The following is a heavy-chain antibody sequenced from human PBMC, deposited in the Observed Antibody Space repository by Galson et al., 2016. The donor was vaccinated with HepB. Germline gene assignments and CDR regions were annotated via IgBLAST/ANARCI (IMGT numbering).Heavy chain of an antibody. V-gene: IGHV1-69*13. Sequence: SVKVSCKASGGTFSSYAISWVRQAPGQGLEWMGGIIPIFGTANYAQTFQGRVTIIAGESTSTAYMELSSLRSEDTAVYYCARVASLGTPMPRDDAFDIWGQGTIITVSS. CDR2: IIPIFGTA. CDR3: ARVASLGTPMPRDDAFDI. D-gene: IGHD5-18*01. J-gene: IGHJ3*02. CDR1: GGTFSSYA.